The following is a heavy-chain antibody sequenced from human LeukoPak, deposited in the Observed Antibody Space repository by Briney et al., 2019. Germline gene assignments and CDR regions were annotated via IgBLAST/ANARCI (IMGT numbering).Heavy chain of an antibody. D-gene: IGHD3-10*01. CDR1: GFTFSSYG. Sequence: SGGSLRLSCAASGFTFSSYGMSWVRQAPGKGLEWVSAISGSGGSTYYADSVKGRFTISRDNSKNTLYLQMNSLRAEDTAVYYCAKGAQPLGGSGRGTYYFDYWGQGTLVTVSS. J-gene: IGHJ4*02. CDR3: AKGAQPLGGSGRGTYYFDY. V-gene: IGHV3-23*01. CDR2: ISGSGGST.